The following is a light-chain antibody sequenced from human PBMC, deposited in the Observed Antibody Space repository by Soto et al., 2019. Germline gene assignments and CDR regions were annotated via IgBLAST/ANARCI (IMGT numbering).Light chain of an antibody. CDR1: SSDVGGYEY. V-gene: IGLV2-14*01. Sequence: QSALTQPASVSGSPGQSITISCTGTSSDVGGYEYVSWYQQHPGKAPKLMIYEVRDRPSGVSSRFSGSKSGNTASLTISGLQAEDEADYYCSSYTSTSTLYVFGPGTKVTVL. J-gene: IGLJ1*01. CDR3: SSYTSTSTLYV. CDR2: EVR.